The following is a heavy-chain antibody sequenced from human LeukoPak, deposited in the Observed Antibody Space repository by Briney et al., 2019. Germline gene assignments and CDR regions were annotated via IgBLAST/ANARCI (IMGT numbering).Heavy chain of an antibody. Sequence: GESLNISCKGLGSRIRTYWNAWVRQRPGKGLEWMGIIYPGGSETRYDPSFQGQVTISADSSTSTAYLQWSSLSAAATAMYYCARASRDGYNQNFDHWGQGTLVTVSS. CDR3: ARASRDGYNQNFDH. CDR1: GSRIRTYW. J-gene: IGHJ4*02. CDR2: IYPGGSET. D-gene: IGHD5-24*01. V-gene: IGHV5-51*01.